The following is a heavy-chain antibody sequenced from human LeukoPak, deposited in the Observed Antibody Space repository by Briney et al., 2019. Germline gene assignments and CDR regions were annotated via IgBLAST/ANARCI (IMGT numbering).Heavy chain of an antibody. D-gene: IGHD3-10*01. Sequence: SETLSLTCAVYGGSFSGYYWSWIRQPPGKGLEWIGEINHSGSTNYNPSLKSRVTISVDTSKNQFSLKLSSATAADTAVYYCARSPVPMVRGVPTYFFDYWGQGTLVTVSS. CDR1: GGSFSGYY. CDR2: INHSGST. J-gene: IGHJ4*02. CDR3: ARSPVPMVRGVPTYFFDY. V-gene: IGHV4-34*01.